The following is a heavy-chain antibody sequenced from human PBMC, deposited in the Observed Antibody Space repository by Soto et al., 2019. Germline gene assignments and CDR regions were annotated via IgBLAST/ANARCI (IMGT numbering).Heavy chain of an antibody. CDR2: IYNSGS. J-gene: IGHJ6*02. CDR3: AINADV. CDR1: GASISGHF. V-gene: IGHV4-59*08. Sequence: QVQLQESGPGLVKPSETLSLTCTVSGASISGHFWSWIRQPTGKVLEWIAYIYNSGSSYNPSLKSRVTISVDTSKNQLSLKLSSVIAADSAVYYCAINADVWGQGTTVTVSS.